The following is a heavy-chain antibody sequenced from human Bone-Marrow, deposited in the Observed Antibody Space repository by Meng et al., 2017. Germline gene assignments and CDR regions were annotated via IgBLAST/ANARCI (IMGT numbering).Heavy chain of an antibody. CDR3: ARSYDSSGYYYEYYFDY. J-gene: IGHJ4*02. V-gene: IGHV3-30*01. Sequence: LSLTCAASGFTFSSYAMHWVRQAPGKGLEWVAVISYDGSNKYYADSVKGRFTISRDNSKNTLYLQMNSLRAEDTAVYYCARSYDSSGYYYEYYFDYWGQGTLVTVSS. D-gene: IGHD3-22*01. CDR2: ISYDGSNK. CDR1: GFTFSSYA.